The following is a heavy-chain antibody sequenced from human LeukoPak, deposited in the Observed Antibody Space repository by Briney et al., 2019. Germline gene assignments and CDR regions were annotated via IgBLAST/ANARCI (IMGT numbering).Heavy chain of an antibody. Sequence: PGGSLRLSCAASGFTFSSYAMSWVRPAPGKGLEWVSNISGSGRGSTGSTYYADSVKGRFTISRDNSKNTLYLQMNSLRAEDTAGYYCAKDRGTSLCDAFDIWGQGTMVTVPS. CDR1: GFTFSSYA. CDR3: AKDRGTSLCDAFDI. J-gene: IGHJ3*02. D-gene: IGHD6-25*01. CDR2: ISGSGRGSTGST. V-gene: IGHV3-23*01.